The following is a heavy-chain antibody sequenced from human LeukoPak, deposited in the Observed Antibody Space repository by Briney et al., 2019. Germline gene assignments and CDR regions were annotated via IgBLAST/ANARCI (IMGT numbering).Heavy chain of an antibody. CDR1: GFTFSSYE. J-gene: IGHJ6*04. D-gene: IGHD3-10*02. CDR2: ISSSCSTI. Sequence: PGGSLRLSCAASGFTFSSYEMNWVRQAPGKGLEWVSYISSSCSTIYYADSVKGRFTISRDNAKNSLYPQMNSLRAEDTAVYYCAELGITMIGGVWGKGTTVTISS. CDR3: AELGITMIGGV. V-gene: IGHV3-48*03.